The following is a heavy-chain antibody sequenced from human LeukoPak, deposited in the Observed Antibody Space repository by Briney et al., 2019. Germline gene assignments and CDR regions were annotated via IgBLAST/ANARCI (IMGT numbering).Heavy chain of an antibody. D-gene: IGHD6-13*01. Sequence: GGSLRLSCAASGFTFSSYWMQWVRQAPGKGLVGVSRINSDGSSTIYADSVKGRFTISRDNAKNKLYLQMNSLRAEDTAVYYCARDGSPSLRGYYYYMDVWGKGTTVTVSS. CDR2: INSDGSST. CDR3: ARDGSPSLRGYYYYMDV. V-gene: IGHV3-74*01. J-gene: IGHJ6*03. CDR1: GFTFSSYW.